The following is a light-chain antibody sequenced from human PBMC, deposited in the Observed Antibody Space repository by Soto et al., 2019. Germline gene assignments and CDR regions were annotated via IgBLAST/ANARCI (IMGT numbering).Light chain of an antibody. CDR3: QQSYTTVYT. Sequence: EIQMTQSPSSLSPSVGDRVTLTCRASQTIGANLNWYRQKPGKAPTLLIYDATTLQSGVPSRFSGLGSGTDFTLTITSLQPEDSATYFCQQSYTTVYTFGLGTKVDNK. V-gene: IGKV1-39*01. J-gene: IGKJ2*01. CDR2: DAT. CDR1: QTIGAN.